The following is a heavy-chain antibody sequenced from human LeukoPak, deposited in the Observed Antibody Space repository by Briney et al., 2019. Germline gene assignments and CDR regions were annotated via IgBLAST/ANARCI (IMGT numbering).Heavy chain of an antibody. CDR2: ISWDGGST. J-gene: IGHJ4*02. CDR3: AKDGKNYFDY. CDR1: GFTFDDYT. Sequence: GGSLRLSCAASGFTFDDYTMHWVRQAPGKGLEWVSLISWDGGSTYYADSVKGRFTISRDNSKNSLYLLMNSLRAEDTALYYCAKDGKNYFDYWGQGTLVTVSS. V-gene: IGHV3-43D*03.